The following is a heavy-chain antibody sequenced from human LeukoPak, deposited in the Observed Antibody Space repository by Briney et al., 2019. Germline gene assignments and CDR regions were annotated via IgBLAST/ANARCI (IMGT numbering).Heavy chain of an antibody. D-gene: IGHD4-4*01. V-gene: IGHV1-69*04. CDR1: GGTFSSYA. J-gene: IGHJ6*02. Sequence: ASAKVSCKASGGTFSSYAISWVRQAPGQGLEWMGRIIPVLGIANYAQKFQGRVTITADKSTSTAYMELSSLRSEDTAVYYCARSLTTVTSYYYYGMDVWGQGTTVTVSS. CDR3: ARSLTTVTSYYYYGMDV. CDR2: IIPVLGIA.